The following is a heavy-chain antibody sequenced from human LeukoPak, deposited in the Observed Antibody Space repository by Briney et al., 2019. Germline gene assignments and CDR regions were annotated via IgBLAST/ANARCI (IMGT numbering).Heavy chain of an antibody. V-gene: IGHV3-30*18. CDR1: GFTFSSYG. Sequence: PGRSLRLSCAASGFTFSSYGMQWVRQAPGEGLEWVAVISYDGSTKYYGDTVKGRFTISRDNSENTLYLQMDSLRTEDTAVYYCAKEADSSGYGANFDYWGQGTLVTVSS. J-gene: IGHJ4*02. CDR2: ISYDGSTK. D-gene: IGHD5-12*01. CDR3: AKEADSSGYGANFDY.